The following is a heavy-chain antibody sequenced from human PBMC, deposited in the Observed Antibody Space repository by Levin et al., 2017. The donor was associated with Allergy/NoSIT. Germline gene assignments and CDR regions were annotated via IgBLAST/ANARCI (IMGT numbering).Heavy chain of an antibody. Sequence: SETLSLTCTVSGDSFSSYYWSWIRQPPGKGLEWIGYIYYTGSTNYNPSLKSRVTISVDSSTNQFSLKLTSVTAADTAVYYCAGLKGSGWHGYFDLWGRGTLVTVSS. CDR2: IYYTGST. CDR3: AGLKGSGWHGYFDL. V-gene: IGHV4-59*08. CDR1: GDSFSSYY. D-gene: IGHD6-19*01. J-gene: IGHJ2*01.